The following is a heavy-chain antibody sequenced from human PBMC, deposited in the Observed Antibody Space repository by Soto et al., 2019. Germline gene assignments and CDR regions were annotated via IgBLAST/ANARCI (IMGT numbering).Heavy chain of an antibody. D-gene: IGHD3-10*01. Sequence: ASVKVSCKXSGYMFVTYGINWVRQAPGQGLEWMGWISAYNGNTKYAQNLQGRVTMTTDASTSTAYMEMRSLRSDDTAVYYCARDLDGSGSYYTDYWGPGTLVTV. CDR2: ISAYNGNT. J-gene: IGHJ4*01. CDR3: ARDLDGSGSYYTDY. V-gene: IGHV1-18*01. CDR1: GYMFVTYG.